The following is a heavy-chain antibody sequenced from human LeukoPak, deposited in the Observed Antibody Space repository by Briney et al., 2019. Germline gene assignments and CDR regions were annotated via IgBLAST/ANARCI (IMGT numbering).Heavy chain of an antibody. J-gene: IGHJ4*02. CDR1: GGSISNNNYY. D-gene: IGHD1-1*01. V-gene: IGHV4-39*01. Sequence: PSETLSLTCTVSGGSISNNNYYWAWIRQPPGKGLECIGSIYYSGSPYYNPSLKSRVTISVDTSKNQYSLRLSSVTAADTAVYYCATWRTAKTGFDYWGQGTLVTVSS. CDR2: IYYSGSP. CDR3: ATWRTAKTGFDY.